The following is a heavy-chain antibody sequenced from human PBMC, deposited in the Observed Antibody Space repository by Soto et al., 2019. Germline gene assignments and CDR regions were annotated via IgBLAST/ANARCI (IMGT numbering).Heavy chain of an antibody. J-gene: IGHJ4*02. D-gene: IGHD6-19*01. CDR1: GFSFSSYA. CDR3: AKDRSQGAVAGTSDFDY. V-gene: IGHV3-23*01. CDR2: ISGRGGRA. Sequence: EVQMLESGGGLVQAGGSLRLSCAASGFSFSSYALNWVRQAPGKGLEWVSTISGRGGRAYYADSVKGRFTISRDNSKNALYLHLGSLRAEDTAVYYCAKDRSQGAVAGTSDFDYWGQRTLFTVSS.